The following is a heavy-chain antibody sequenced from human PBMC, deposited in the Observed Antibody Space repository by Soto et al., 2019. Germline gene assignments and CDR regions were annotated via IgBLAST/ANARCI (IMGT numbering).Heavy chain of an antibody. CDR2: ISGSGRQL. V-gene: IGHV3-23*01. D-gene: IGHD1-26*01. Sequence: EVQLLESGGGTVQSGGSLRLSCAASGFTFRTYVMTWVRQAPGKGLEWVSFISGSGRQLQYADSVKGRFTISRDNSENTVILQMNSLRADDTAVYYCAIVAGIAGGTLDHWGQGTLVTVSS. CDR3: AIVAGIAGGTLDH. CDR1: GFTFRTYV. J-gene: IGHJ4*02.